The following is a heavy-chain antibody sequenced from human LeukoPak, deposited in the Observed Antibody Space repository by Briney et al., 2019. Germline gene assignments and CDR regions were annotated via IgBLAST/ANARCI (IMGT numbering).Heavy chain of an antibody. J-gene: IGHJ4*02. Sequence: SVKVSCKASGGTFSSYAISWARQAPGQGLEWMGGIIPIFGTANYAQKFQGRVTITADESTSTAYMELSSLRSEDTAVYYCAHSSGYYYGGGFDYWGQGTLVTVSS. D-gene: IGHD3-22*01. V-gene: IGHV1-69*13. CDR2: IIPIFGTA. CDR1: GGTFSSYA. CDR3: AHSSGYYYGGGFDY.